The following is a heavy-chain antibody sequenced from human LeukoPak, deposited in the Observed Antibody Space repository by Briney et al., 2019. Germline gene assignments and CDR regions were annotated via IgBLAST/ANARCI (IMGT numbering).Heavy chain of an antibody. J-gene: IGHJ4*02. V-gene: IGHV4-34*01. Sequence: PSETLSLTCAVYGGSFSGYYWSWIRQPPGKGLEWIGEINPSGGTGYKPSLKSRVTISVDTSKNQFSLKLSSVTAADTAVYYCARQGLGGRMVRGVIGYWGQGTLATVSS. D-gene: IGHD3-10*01. CDR3: ARQGLGGRMVRGVIGY. CDR1: GGSFSGYY. CDR2: INPSGGT.